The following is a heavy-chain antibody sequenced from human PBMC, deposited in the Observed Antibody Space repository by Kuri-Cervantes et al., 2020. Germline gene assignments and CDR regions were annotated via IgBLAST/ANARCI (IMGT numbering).Heavy chain of an antibody. CDR2: ISYDGSNK. CDR3: ARYLRSPPFYYFDS. J-gene: IGHJ4*02. D-gene: IGHD5-12*01. CDR1: GLTFSSYG. Sequence: GGSLRLSCAASGLTFSSYGMHWVRQAPGKGLEWVAVISYDGSNKYYADSVKGRFTISRDNSKNTLYLQMNSLRAEDTAVYFCARYLRSPPFYYFDSWGQGTLVTVSS. V-gene: IGHV3-30*03.